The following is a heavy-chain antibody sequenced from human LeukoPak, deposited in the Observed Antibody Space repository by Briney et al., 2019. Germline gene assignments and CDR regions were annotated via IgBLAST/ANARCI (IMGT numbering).Heavy chain of an antibody. CDR2: IYYGGT. CDR3: ARGDGYNSGYFEY. Sequence: SETLSLTCTVSGGSIATYYWSWIRQSPGKGLEWIAYIYYGGTNYNPSLKSRVTIPVDTSKNQFSLNLRSTTAADTAVYYCARGDGYNSGYFEYWGQGTLVTVSS. D-gene: IGHD5-24*01. V-gene: IGHV4-59*01. J-gene: IGHJ4*02. CDR1: GGSIATYY.